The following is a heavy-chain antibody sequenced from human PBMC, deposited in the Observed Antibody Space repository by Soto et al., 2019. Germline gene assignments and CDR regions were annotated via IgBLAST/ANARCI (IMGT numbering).Heavy chain of an antibody. Sequence: GGSLRLSCSASGFTFSSFAMHWVRQAPGKGLEYVSVISNNGGTTYYADSVKGRFTISRDNSKNTLYLQMSSLRAEDTAVYYCVKDGRRITMIRGKGFDYSGQGALVTVSS. CDR3: VKDGRRITMIRGKGFDY. D-gene: IGHD3-10*01. V-gene: IGHV3-64D*06. CDR1: GFTFSSFA. CDR2: ISNNGGTT. J-gene: IGHJ4*02.